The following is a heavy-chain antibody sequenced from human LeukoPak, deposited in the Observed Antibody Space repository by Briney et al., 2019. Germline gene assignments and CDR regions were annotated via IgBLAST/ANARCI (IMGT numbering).Heavy chain of an antibody. Sequence: GRSLRLSCAASGSTFSSYGMHWVRQAPGKGLEWVAVISYDGSNKYYADSVKGRFTISRDNAKNSLYLQVNSLRAEDTAVYYCAGGLPDYWGQGTLVTVSS. CDR1: GSTFSSYG. CDR2: ISYDGSNK. V-gene: IGHV3-30*03. J-gene: IGHJ4*02. D-gene: IGHD3-16*01. CDR3: AGGLPDY.